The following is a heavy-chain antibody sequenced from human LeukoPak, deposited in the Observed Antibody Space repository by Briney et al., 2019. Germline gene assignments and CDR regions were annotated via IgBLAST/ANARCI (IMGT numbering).Heavy chain of an antibody. Sequence: SETLSLTCAVYGGSFSGYYWSWIRQPPGKGLEWIGEINHSGSTNYNPSLKSRVTISVDTSKNQFSLKLSSVTAADTAVYYCASYTGAWGQGTLVTVSS. CDR2: INHSGST. CDR3: ASYTGA. D-gene: IGHD3-16*01. CDR1: GGSFSGYY. J-gene: IGHJ5*02. V-gene: IGHV4-34*01.